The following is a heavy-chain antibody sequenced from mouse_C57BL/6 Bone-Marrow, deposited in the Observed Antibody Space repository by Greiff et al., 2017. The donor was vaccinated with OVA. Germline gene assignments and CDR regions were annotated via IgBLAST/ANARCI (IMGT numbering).Heavy chain of an antibody. CDR2: IHPNSGST. D-gene: IGHD4-1*01. CDR3: ARSTGSYAMDY. J-gene: IGHJ4*01. Sequence: QVQLQQPGAELVKPGASVKLSCKASGYTFTSYWMHWVKQRPGQGLEWIGMIHPNSGSTNYNEKFKSKATLTVDKSSSTAYMQLSSLTYEDSAVYYCARSTGSYAMDYWGQGTSVTVSS. CDR1: GYTFTSYW. V-gene: IGHV1-64*01.